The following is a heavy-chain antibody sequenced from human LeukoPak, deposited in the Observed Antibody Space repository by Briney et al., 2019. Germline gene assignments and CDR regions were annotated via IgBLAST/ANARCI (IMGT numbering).Heavy chain of an antibody. CDR2: IGWNSGNV. V-gene: IGHV3-9*01. CDR3: AKDYYSAN. Sequence: GGSLRLSCAASGFNFEDYAMHWVRQAPGKGLEWVSGIGWNSGNVGYADSVKGRFTISGDNAKNSVYLQMNSLRAEDTAFYYCAKDYYSANWGQGTLVTVSS. D-gene: IGHD3-10*01. J-gene: IGHJ4*02. CDR1: GFNFEDYA.